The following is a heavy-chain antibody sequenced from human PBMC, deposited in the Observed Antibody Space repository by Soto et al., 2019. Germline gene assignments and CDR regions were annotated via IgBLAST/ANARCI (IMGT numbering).Heavy chain of an antibody. Sequence: GGSLRLSCAASGFTFSSYGMHWVRQAPGKGLEWVAVIWYDGSNKYYADSVKGRFTISRDNSKNTLYLQMNSLRAEDTAVYYCARDGKWLRFWGSRNYYYYGMDVWGQGTTVTVSS. CDR1: GFTFSSYG. CDR2: IWYDGSNK. D-gene: IGHD5-12*01. J-gene: IGHJ6*02. CDR3: ARDGKWLRFWGSRNYYYYGMDV. V-gene: IGHV3-33*01.